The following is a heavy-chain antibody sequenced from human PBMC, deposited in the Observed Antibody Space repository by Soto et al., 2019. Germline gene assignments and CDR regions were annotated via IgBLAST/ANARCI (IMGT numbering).Heavy chain of an antibody. Sequence: GGSLRLSCTSSGFTFSGYSMRWVRQAPGRGLELVSSISSSSYIYYADSVKVRFTISVDTSKNQFSLKLSSVTAAYTAVYYCARERYDYGSGSTDYWGQGTLVTDSS. CDR3: ARERYDYGSGSTDY. CDR1: GFTFSGYS. J-gene: IGHJ4*02. V-gene: IGHV3-21*01. CDR2: ISSSSYI. D-gene: IGHD3-10*01.